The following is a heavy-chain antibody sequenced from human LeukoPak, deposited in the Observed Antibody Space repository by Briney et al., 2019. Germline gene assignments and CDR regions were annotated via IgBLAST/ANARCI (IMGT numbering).Heavy chain of an antibody. CDR3: AKVLVSSYYDSSGYRLRYFDY. D-gene: IGHD3-22*01. V-gene: IGHV3-23*01. J-gene: IGHJ4*02. CDR2: ISGSGGST. CDR1: GFTFSSYG. Sequence: PGGSLRLSCAASGFTFSSYGMSWVRQAPGKGLEWVSAISGSGGSTYYADSVKGRFTISRDNSKNTLYLQMNSLRADVTAVYYCAKVLVSSYYDSSGYRLRYFDYWGQGTLVTVSS.